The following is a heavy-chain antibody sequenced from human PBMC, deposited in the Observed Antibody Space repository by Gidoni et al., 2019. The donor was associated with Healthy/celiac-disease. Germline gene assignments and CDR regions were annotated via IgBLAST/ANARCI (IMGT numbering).Heavy chain of an antibody. V-gene: IGHV1-69*01. CDR3: ARDGYYCSGGSCYSGEVDY. Sequence: QVQLVQSGAEVKKPGSSVKVSCKASGGTLSSYATSWVRQAPGQGLEWMGGIIPIFGTANYAQKFQGRVTITADESASTAYMGLSSLRSEDTAVYYCARDGYYCSGGSCYSGEVDYWGQGTLVTVSS. J-gene: IGHJ4*02. CDR1: GGTLSSYA. CDR2: IIPIFGTA. D-gene: IGHD2-15*01.